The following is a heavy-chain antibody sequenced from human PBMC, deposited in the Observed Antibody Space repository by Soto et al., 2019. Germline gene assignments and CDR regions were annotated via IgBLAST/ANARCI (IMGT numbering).Heavy chain of an antibody. V-gene: IGHV4-39*01. D-gene: IGHD6-13*01. Sequence: QLQLQESGPGLVKPSETLSLTCTVSGDSISSSISYWGWIRQPPGKGLEWIGTIYYSGSTFYNPSLKSRVTISVDTSKDQFSRRLSSVTAADTAVYYCASQAAVGTRRGACDFDYWGQGTLVTVSS. J-gene: IGHJ4*02. CDR1: GDSISSSISY. CDR3: ASQAAVGTRRGACDFDY. CDR2: IYYSGST.